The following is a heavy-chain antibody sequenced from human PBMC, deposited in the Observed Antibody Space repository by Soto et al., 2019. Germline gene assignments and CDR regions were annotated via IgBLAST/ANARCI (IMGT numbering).Heavy chain of an antibody. V-gene: IGHV3-23*01. CDR3: AKATATVAYYYYYYMDV. J-gene: IGHJ6*03. CDR2: ISGSGGST. D-gene: IGHD2-21*02. Sequence: EVQLLESGGGLVQPGGSLRLSCAASGFTFSSYAMSWVRQAPGKGLEWVSAISGSGGSTYYADSVKGRFTISRDNSKNTLYLQMNSLRVEDTAVYYCAKATATVAYYYYYYMDVWGKGTTVTVSS. CDR1: GFTFSSYA.